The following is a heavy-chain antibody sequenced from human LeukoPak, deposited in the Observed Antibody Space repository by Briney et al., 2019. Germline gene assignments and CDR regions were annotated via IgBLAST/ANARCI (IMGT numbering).Heavy chain of an antibody. J-gene: IGHJ3*02. CDR2: IYYSGST. D-gene: IGHD3-22*01. V-gene: IGHV4-59*12. Sequence: PSETLSLTCTVSGGSISSYYWSWIRQPPGKGLEWIGYIYYSGSTNYNPSLKSRVTISVDTSKNQFSLKLSSVTAADTAVYYCARGDSSGYYSDGWDLNAFDIWGQGTMVTVSS. CDR3: ARGDSSGYYSDGWDLNAFDI. CDR1: GGSISSYY.